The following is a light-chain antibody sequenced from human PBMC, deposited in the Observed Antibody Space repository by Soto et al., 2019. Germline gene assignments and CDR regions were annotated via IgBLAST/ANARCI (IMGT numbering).Light chain of an antibody. Sequence: DIPLTQSPSFLSASVVDKGTITCRASQCIRSYLAWYQQKPGKAPKLLIYAASTLQSGVPSRFSGSGSGTEFNLPISSLQPEDFATYYCPQRHTLFTFGPGTKGDIK. V-gene: IGKV1-9*01. CDR1: QCIRSY. CDR2: AAS. J-gene: IGKJ3*01. CDR3: PQRHTLFT.